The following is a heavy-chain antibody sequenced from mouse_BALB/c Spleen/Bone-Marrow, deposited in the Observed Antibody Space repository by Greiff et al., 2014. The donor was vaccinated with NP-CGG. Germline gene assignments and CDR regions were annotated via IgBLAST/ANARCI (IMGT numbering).Heavy chain of an antibody. CDR1: GYTFTDYY. Sequence: VQLQQSGPELVKPGASVKMSCKASGYTFTDYYMDWVKQSHGESFEWIGRVNPYNGGTSYNQKFKGKATLTVDKPSSTAYMELNSLTSEDSAVYYCATGTDYWGQGTSVTVSS. CDR2: VNPYNGGT. V-gene: IGHV1-19*01. J-gene: IGHJ4*01. CDR3: ATGTDY. D-gene: IGHD4-1*01.